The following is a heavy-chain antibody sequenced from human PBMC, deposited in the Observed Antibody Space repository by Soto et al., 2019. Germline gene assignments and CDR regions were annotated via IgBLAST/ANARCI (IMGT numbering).Heavy chain of an antibody. CDR2: INYSGST. CDR1: GGSISSSGYF. J-gene: IGHJ5*02. CDR3: ARSVCP. Sequence: SETVSLTCTVSGGSISSSGYFWAWIRQPPGKGLEWIGYINYSGSTYYNPSLKSRVSISVDTSKNHFSLKLSSVTAADRAVNYCARSVCPWGQGTLVTVSS. V-gene: IGHV4-31*03.